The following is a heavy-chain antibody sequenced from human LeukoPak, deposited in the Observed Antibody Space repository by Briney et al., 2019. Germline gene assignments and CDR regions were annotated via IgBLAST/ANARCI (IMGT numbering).Heavy chain of an antibody. CDR3: ARLRIAAAGSALNWFDP. CDR2: IYHSGST. D-gene: IGHD6-13*01. Sequence: SETLSLTCTVSGGSISSGGYYWSWIRQPPGKGLEWIGYIYHSGSTYYNPSLKSRVTISVDRSKNQFSLKLSSVTAADTAVYYCARLRIAAAGSALNWFDPWGQGTLVTVSS. J-gene: IGHJ5*02. V-gene: IGHV4-30-2*01. CDR1: GGSISSGGYY.